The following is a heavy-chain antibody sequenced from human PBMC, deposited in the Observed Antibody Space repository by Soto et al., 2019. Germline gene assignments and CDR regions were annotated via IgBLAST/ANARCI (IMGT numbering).Heavy chain of an antibody. CDR1: CGSIISGGYY. V-gene: IGHV4-31*03. J-gene: IGHJ4*02. CDR2: IYYSGST. Sequence: SETLSLTCTFSCGSIISGGYYWSWIRQHPGKGLEWIGYIYYSGSTYYNPSLKSRVTISVDTSKNQFSLKLSSVTAADTAVYYCARGTGWLQLKSNQGFDYWGQGTLVTVSS. D-gene: IGHD1-1*01. CDR3: ARGTGWLQLKSNQGFDY.